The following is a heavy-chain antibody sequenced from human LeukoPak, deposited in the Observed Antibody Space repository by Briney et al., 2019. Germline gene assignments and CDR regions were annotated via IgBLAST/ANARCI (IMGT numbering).Heavy chain of an antibody. V-gene: IGHV4-34*01. CDR3: ARGTPPDILTGYRRRYYYYGMDV. CDR2: INHSGST. CDR1: GGSFSGYY. J-gene: IGHJ6*02. Sequence: PSETLSLTCAVYGGSFSGYYWSWIRQPPGKGLEWIGEINHSGSTNYNPSLKSRVTISVDTSKNQFSLKLSSVTAADTAVYYCARGTPPDILTGYRRRYYYYGMDVWGQGTTVTVSS. D-gene: IGHD3-9*01.